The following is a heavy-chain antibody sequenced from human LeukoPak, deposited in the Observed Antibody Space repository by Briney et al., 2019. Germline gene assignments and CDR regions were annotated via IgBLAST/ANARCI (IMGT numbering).Heavy chain of an antibody. CDR3: AIRPATIQPDY. V-gene: IGHV1-8*01. D-gene: IGHD5-12*01. Sequence: GAAVKVSCKASGCTFTSYDINWVRQATGQGLEWMGWMNPNSGNTGYAQKFQGRVTMTRNTSISTAYMELSSLRSEDTAVYYCAIRPATIQPDYWGQGTLVTVSS. CDR1: GCTFTSYD. CDR2: MNPNSGNT. J-gene: IGHJ4*02.